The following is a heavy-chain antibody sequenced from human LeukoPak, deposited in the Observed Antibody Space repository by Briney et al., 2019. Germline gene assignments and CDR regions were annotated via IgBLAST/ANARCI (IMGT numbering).Heavy chain of an antibody. CDR2: INPSGGST. J-gene: IGHJ4*02. D-gene: IGHD3-10*01. CDR1: GYTFTSYY. Sequence: ASVKVSCKASGYTFTSYYMHWVRQAPGQGLEWMGIINPSGGSTNYAHKFQGRVTMTRDTSTTTVYMELSSLRSEDTAGCCCGRNLIYYATGGRHVLHYGGEGTRVPVS. V-gene: IGHV1-46*03. CDR3: GRNLIYYATGGRHVLHY.